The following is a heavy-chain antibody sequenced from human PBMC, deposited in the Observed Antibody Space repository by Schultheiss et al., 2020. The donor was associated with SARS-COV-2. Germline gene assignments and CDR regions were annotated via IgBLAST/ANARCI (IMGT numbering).Heavy chain of an antibody. V-gene: IGHV4-59*12. CDR3: ARWTDYGGNGPDY. D-gene: IGHD4-23*01. CDR1: GGSFKGYY. J-gene: IGHJ4*02. Sequence: SETLSLTCAVYGGSFKGYYWNWIRQPPGKGLEWIGYIYYSGSTNYNPSLKSRVTISVDKSKNQFSLKLSSVTAADTAVYYCARWTDYGGNGPDYWGQGTLVTVSS. CDR2: IYYSGST.